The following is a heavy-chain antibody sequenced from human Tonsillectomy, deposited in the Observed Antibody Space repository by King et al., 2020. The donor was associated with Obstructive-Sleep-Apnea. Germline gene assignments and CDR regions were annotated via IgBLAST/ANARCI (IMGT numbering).Heavy chain of an antibody. D-gene: IGHD3-22*01. CDR1: GYTLTELS. Sequence: QLVQSGAEVKRPGASVKVSCKVYGYTLTELSINWVRQAPGKGLEWLGGFDPEDGETTYAQKFQGRVTMTEDTSTDTASMELSSLRSEDTAVYYCATSKPMIVMVMAYWGQGTLVTVSS. J-gene: IGHJ4*02. CDR2: FDPEDGET. V-gene: IGHV1-24*01. CDR3: ATSKPMIVMVMAY.